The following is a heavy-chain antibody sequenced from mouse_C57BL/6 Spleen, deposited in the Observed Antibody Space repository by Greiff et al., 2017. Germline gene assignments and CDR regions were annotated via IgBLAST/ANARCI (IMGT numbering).Heavy chain of an antibody. CDR1: GFTFSDYY. CDR3: ARAPVVYLYFDV. V-gene: IGHV5-16*01. D-gene: IGHD1-1*01. J-gene: IGHJ1*03. Sequence: EVKLVESEGGLVQPGSSMKLSCTASGFTFSDYYMAWVRQVPEKGLEWVANINYDGSSTYYLDSLKSRFIISRDNAKNILYLQMSSLKSEDTATYYCARAPVVYLYFDVWGTGTTVTVSS. CDR2: INYDGSST.